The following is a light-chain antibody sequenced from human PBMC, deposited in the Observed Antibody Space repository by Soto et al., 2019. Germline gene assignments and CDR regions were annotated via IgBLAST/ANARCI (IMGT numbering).Light chain of an antibody. CDR3: SSYTSSSTL. V-gene: IGLV2-14*03. CDR2: DVS. Sequence: QSALTQPASVSGSPGQSITISCTATISDVGGYNYVSWYQQHPGKAPKLMIYDVSNRPSGVSNRFSGSKSGNTASLTISGLQAEDEADYYCSSYTSSSTLFGGGTKLTVL. CDR1: ISDVGGYNY. J-gene: IGLJ2*01.